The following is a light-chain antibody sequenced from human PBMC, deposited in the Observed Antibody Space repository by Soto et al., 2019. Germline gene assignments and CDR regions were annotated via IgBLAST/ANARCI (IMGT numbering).Light chain of an antibody. J-gene: IGLJ2*01. V-gene: IGLV2-23*01. CDR2: EDN. CDR3: CSYAGSSSPMI. CDR1: NSDIGTYNL. Sequence: QSALTQPASVSGSPGQSITISCTGTNSDIGTYNLVSWYQQHPGKAPKVMIYEDNKRPSGVSNRFSGSKSGNTASLTISGLQAEDEADYYCCSYAGSSSPMICGGGTKVTVL.